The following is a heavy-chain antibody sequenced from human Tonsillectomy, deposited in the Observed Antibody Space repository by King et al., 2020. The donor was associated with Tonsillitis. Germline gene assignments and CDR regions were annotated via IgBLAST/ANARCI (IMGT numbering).Heavy chain of an antibody. CDR3: AKSPYEYLWGSHRPETYYFDS. V-gene: IGHV4-38-2*01. Sequence: QLQESGPRLVKPSETLSLSCSVSRYSITSGYSWGWIRQPPGKALEWIATVYHSGNTYYNPSLNSRVSISVDTSKNQFSLNLTAVTVADTAIYYCAKSPYEYLWGSHRPETYYFDSWGQGTLVTVSA. CDR2: VYHSGNT. J-gene: IGHJ4*02. D-gene: IGHD3-16*02. CDR1: RYSITSGYS.